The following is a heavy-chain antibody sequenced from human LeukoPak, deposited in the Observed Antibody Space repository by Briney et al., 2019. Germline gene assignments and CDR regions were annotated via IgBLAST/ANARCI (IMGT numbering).Heavy chain of an antibody. CDR3: ARDRDTIMTTDAGGDHFHY. D-gene: IGHD1-1*01. J-gene: IGHJ4*02. CDR1: GYTFTGYY. V-gene: IGHV1-2*02. Sequence: ASVKVSCKASGYTFTGYYMHWVRRAPGQGLEWMGWINPNSGGTNYAQKFQGRVTMTRDTSISTAYMELSRLRSEDTAVYYCARDRDTIMTTDAGGDHFHYWGQGTLVTVSS. CDR2: INPNSGGT.